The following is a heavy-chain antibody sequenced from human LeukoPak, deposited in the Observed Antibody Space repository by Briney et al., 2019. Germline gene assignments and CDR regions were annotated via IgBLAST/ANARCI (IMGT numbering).Heavy chain of an antibody. V-gene: IGHV4-59*01. CDR3: ARGPQLWFGELSWFDP. D-gene: IGHD3-10*01. CDR2: IYSSGST. J-gene: IGHJ5*02. Sequence: SETLSLTCTVSGGSISSNYWSWIRQPPGKGLEWIGYIYSSGSTNYNPSLKSRVTISVDTSKNQFSLKLSSVTAADTAVYYCARGPQLWFGELSWFDPWGQGTLVTVSS. CDR1: GGSISSNY.